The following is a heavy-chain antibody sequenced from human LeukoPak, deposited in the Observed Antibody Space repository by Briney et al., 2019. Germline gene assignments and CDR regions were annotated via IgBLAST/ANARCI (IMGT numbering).Heavy chain of an antibody. CDR1: GGSFSGYY. CDR2: INHSGST. V-gene: IGHV4-34*01. CDR3: ARPAGGYSSFFDY. J-gene: IGHJ4*02. Sequence: SETLSLTCAVYGGSFSGYYWSWIRQPPGKGLEWIGEINHSGSTNYNPSLKSRVTISVDTSKNQFSLKLSSVTAADMAVYYCARPAGGYSSFFDYWGQGTLVTVSS. D-gene: IGHD5-18*01.